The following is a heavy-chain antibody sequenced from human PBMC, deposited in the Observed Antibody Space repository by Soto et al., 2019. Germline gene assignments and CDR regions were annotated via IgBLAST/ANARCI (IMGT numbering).Heavy chain of an antibody. D-gene: IGHD3-16*02. J-gene: IGHJ4*02. Sequence: SETLSLTCTVSGGSISSYYWSWIRQPAGKGLEWIGRIYTSGSTNYNPSLKSRVTMSVDTSKNQFSLKLSSVTAADTAVYYCAREEYDYVWGSYRFDYWGQGTLVTVSS. V-gene: IGHV4-4*07. CDR3: AREEYDYVWGSYRFDY. CDR1: GGSISSYY. CDR2: IYTSGST.